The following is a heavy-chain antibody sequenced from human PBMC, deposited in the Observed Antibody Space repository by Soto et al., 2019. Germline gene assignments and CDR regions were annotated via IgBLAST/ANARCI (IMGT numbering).Heavy chain of an antibody. J-gene: IGHJ4*02. Sequence: QVHLVESGGGVVQPGGSLRLSCAASGFTFSSYAIHWVRQAPGKGLEWVAIIWFDGSNKYYADSVKGRFSISRDNSKNTLFLQMDSLRAEDTAVYYCARGQLPAATTYFDFWVQGTLVIVSS. V-gene: IGHV3-33*01. D-gene: IGHD2-15*01. CDR2: IWFDGSNK. CDR3: ARGQLPAATTYFDF. CDR1: GFTFSSYA.